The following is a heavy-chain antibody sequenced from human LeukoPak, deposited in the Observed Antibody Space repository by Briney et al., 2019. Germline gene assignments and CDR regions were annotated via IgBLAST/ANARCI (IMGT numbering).Heavy chain of an antibody. V-gene: IGHV4-38-2*02. CDR3: ARQAHYYDSSGYYYLYYYYYMDV. J-gene: IGHJ6*03. Sequence: SETLSLTCTVSGYSISSGYYWGWIRQPPGKGLGWIGSIYHSGSTYYNPSLKSRVTISVDTSKNQFSLKLSSVTAADTAVYYCARQAHYYDSSGYYYLYYYYYMDVWGKGTTVTISS. CDR2: IYHSGST. D-gene: IGHD3-22*01. CDR1: GYSISSGYY.